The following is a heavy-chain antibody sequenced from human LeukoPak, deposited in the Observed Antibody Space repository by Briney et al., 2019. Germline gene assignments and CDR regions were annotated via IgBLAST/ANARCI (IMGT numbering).Heavy chain of an antibody. CDR2: ISRSSSEI. Sequence: PGGSLRLSCTVSGLTVSSNSMSWVRQAPGKGLEWVSDISRSSSEIHYADSVTGRFTISRDNAKNSVYLQMNSLRVEDTAVYYCARDSGTYGYYMDVWGKGTTVTVSS. V-gene: IGHV3-48*01. J-gene: IGHJ6*04. CDR1: GLTVSSNS. D-gene: IGHD1-26*01. CDR3: ARDSGTYGYYMDV.